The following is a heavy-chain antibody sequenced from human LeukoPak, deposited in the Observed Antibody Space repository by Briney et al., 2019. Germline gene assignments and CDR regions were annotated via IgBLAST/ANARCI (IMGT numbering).Heavy chain of an antibody. V-gene: IGHV3-48*01. CDR3: DPILTGSYNDGR. CDR1: GFTFSSYS. CDR2: ISRNSSST. Sequence: GGSLRLSCAASGFTFSSYSMNWVRQAPGKGLEWVSLISRNSSSTYFTDSVKGRFTISRDNSKNTLYLEMNSLRAEDTARYAEDPILTGSYNDGRWGQGTLVIVSS. D-gene: IGHD3-9*01. J-gene: IGHJ4*02.